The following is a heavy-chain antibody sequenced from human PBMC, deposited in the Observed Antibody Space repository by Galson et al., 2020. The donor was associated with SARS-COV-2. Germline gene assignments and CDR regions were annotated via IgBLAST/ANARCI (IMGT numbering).Heavy chain of an antibody. J-gene: IGHJ5*02. CDR1: GGAISSGNYF. CDR3: ARGPLYTWGTDRDNWFDP. CDR2: IYFSGTT. Sequence: SETLSLTCTVSGGAISSGNYFWSWIRQHPGQGLEWIVYIYFSGTTYHNPSLKSRVTISVDTSKNQFSLNLSSVTAAATAVYYWARGPLYTWGTDRDNWFDPWGQGTLVTVSS. V-gene: IGHV4-31*03. D-gene: IGHD3-16*02.